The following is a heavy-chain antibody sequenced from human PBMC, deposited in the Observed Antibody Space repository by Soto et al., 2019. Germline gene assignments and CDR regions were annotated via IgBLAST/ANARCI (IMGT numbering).Heavy chain of an antibody. Sequence: ASVKVSCKASGGTFSSYAISWVRQAPGQGLEWMGGIIPIFGTANYAQKFQGRVTITADKSTGTAYMELSSLRSEDTAVYYCARAEGYCSSTSCYTFDYWGQGTLVTVSS. J-gene: IGHJ4*02. CDR1: GGTFSSYA. D-gene: IGHD2-2*02. CDR2: IIPIFGTA. CDR3: ARAEGYCSSTSCYTFDY. V-gene: IGHV1-69*06.